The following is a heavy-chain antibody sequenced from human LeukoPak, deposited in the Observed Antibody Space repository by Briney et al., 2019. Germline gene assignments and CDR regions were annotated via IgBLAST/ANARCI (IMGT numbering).Heavy chain of an antibody. CDR3: RPYYYDSSGYLVDY. CDR1: GGSISSSNYY. D-gene: IGHD3-22*01. CDR2: IYYRGSA. Sequence: SETLSLTRTVSGGSISSSNYYWGWIRQPPGEGPEWIGSIYYRGSAYYNPSLKSRVTISVDTSKNQFSLKLSSVTAADTAVYYCRPYYYDSSGYLVDYWGQGTLVTVSS. J-gene: IGHJ4*02. V-gene: IGHV4-39*01.